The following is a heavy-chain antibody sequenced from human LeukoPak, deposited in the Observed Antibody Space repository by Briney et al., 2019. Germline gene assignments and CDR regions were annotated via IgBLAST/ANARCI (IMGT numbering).Heavy chain of an antibody. CDR2: ISGSTSYT. CDR3: ARDRSWGSGYNYGMDV. J-gene: IGHJ6*02. Sequence: GGSLRLSCAASGFTFSDYYMSWIRRAPGKGLEWVSYISGSTSYTNYADSVKGRFTISRDNAKNSLYLQMNSLRAEDTAVYYCARDRSWGSGYNYGMDVWGQGTTVIVSS. V-gene: IGHV3-11*05. CDR1: GFTFSDYY. D-gene: IGHD2-15*01.